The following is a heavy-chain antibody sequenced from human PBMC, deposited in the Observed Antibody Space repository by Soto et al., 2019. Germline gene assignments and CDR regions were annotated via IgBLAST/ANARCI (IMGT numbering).Heavy chain of an antibody. J-gene: IGHJ3*02. D-gene: IGHD5-12*01. V-gene: IGHV1-69*02. CDR3: ASVSLVGSPAAGYSGYPGPSTDAFDI. Sequence: SVKVSCKASGGTFSSYTISWVRQAPGQGLEWMGRIIPILGIASYAQKFQGRVTITADKSTSTAYMELSSLRSEDTAVYYCASVSLVGSPAAGYSGYPGPSTDAFDIWGQGTMVTVSS. CDR1: GGTFSSYT. CDR2: IIPILGIA.